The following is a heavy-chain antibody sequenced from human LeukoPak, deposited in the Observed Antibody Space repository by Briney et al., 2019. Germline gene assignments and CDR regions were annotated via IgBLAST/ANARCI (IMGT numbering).Heavy chain of an antibody. CDR1: GFTFSSYS. J-gene: IGHJ4*02. CDR3: ARDSSGWTLDY. V-gene: IGHV3-21*01. Sequence: GGSLRLSCAASGFTFSSYSMTWVRQAPGKGLEWVSSVSSSSSYIYYADSVKGRFTISRDNAKNSLYLRMNSLRAEDTAVYYCARDSSGWTLDYWGQGTLVTVSS. CDR2: VSSSSSYI. D-gene: IGHD6-19*01.